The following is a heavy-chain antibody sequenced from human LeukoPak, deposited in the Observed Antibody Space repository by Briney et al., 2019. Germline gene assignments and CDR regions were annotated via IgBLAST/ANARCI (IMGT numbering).Heavy chain of an antibody. J-gene: IGHJ4*02. D-gene: IGHD1-20*01. CDR3: AKRPLIGIYLDY. Sequence: PGGSLRLSCAASGFTFAGYAMSWVRQAPGKGLELVSAISGGGDTTSYADSVKGRFTISSDNSKNTLYLQMNSLRAEDTAVYYCAKRPLIGIYLDYWGQGTLVTVSS. CDR2: ISGGGDTT. CDR1: GFTFAGYA. V-gene: IGHV3-23*01.